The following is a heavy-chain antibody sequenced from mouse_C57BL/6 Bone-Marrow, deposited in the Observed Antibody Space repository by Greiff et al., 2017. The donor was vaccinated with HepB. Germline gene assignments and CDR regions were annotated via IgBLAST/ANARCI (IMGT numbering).Heavy chain of an antibody. CDR1: GYTFTSYW. Sequence: QVQLQQSGTELVKPGASVKLSCKASGYTFTSYWMHWVKQRPGQGLEWIGNINPSNGGTNYNEKFKSKATLTVDKSSSTAYMQLSSLTSEDSAVYYCARGGEDLLCHNYWGQGTTLTVSS. CDR3: ARGGEDLLCHNY. J-gene: IGHJ2*01. D-gene: IGHD1-1*02. V-gene: IGHV1-53*01. CDR2: INPSNGGT.